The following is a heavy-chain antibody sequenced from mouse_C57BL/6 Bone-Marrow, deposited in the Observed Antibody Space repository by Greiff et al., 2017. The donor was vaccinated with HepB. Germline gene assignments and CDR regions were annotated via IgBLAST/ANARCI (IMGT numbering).Heavy chain of an antibody. J-gene: IGHJ4*01. CDR1: GYTFTSYW. Sequence: QVQLQQPGAELVRPGSSVKLSCKASGYTFTSYWMDWVKPRPGQGLEWIGNIYPSDSETHYNQKFKDKATLTVDKSSSTAYMQLSSLTSEDSAVYDGARRGISYYYAMDYWGQGTAVTVSA. V-gene: IGHV1-61*01. D-gene: IGHD1-1*01. CDR2: IYPSDSET. CDR3: ARRGISYYYAMDY.